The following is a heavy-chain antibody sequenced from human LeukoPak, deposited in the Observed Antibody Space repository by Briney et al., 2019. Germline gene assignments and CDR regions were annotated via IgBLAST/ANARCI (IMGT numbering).Heavy chain of an antibody. J-gene: IGHJ5*02. CDR3: ARERATGYAFWSGQGWFDP. CDR1: GYTFTPYY. Sequence: VASVKVSCKASGYTFTPYYIHWVRQAPGQGLEWMGMINPSGGGTSYAQKFLGTVTMTRDTSTSTVYMELSSLTSEDTAVYYCARERATGYAFWSGQGWFDPWGQGTLVTVSS. CDR2: INPSGGGT. V-gene: IGHV1-46*01. D-gene: IGHD3-3*01.